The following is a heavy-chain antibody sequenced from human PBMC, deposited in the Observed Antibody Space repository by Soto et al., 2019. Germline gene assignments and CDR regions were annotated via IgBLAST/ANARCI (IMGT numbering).Heavy chain of an antibody. CDR1: GFTFDNYI. D-gene: IGHD3-16*01. CDR3: ARDPTPRGGPDPEPFDY. Sequence: GGSLRLSCSASGFTFDNYIMHWVRQAPGKGLDWVAATSSDESSTYYAESLKGRFTISRDNSKNTLYLQMNSLRAEDTAVYYCARDPTPRGGPDPEPFDYWGQGTLVTVSS. CDR2: TSSDESST. J-gene: IGHJ4*02. V-gene: IGHV3-30*04.